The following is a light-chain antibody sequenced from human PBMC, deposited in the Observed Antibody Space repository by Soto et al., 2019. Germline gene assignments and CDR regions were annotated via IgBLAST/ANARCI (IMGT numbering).Light chain of an antibody. V-gene: IGKV3-15*01. CDR2: DAS. Sequence: EILMTQSPATLSVSPGERATLSCRASQSVSNNLAWYQQKPGQAPRLLIYDASTRATGIPARFSGSGSGTEFIILTSGLQSAEVSVYYCQQYNNRPPWTFGQGTKLEIK. CDR1: QSVSNN. J-gene: IGKJ1*01. CDR3: QQYNNRPPWT.